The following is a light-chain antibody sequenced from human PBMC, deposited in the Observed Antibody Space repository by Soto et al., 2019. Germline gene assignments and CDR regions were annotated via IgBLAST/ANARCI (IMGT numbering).Light chain of an antibody. CDR1: QSINRH. CDR2: DAS. V-gene: IGKV3-11*01. J-gene: IGKJ4*01. Sequence: EIVLTQSPATLSLSPGERATLSCRASQSINRHLAWYRQKPGQAPRLLIYDASNRATGIPARFSGSGSGTDFPLPIGGLEPEDFGVYYGQQLGNGPPFTFGEGPRWIS. CDR3: QQLGNGPPFT.